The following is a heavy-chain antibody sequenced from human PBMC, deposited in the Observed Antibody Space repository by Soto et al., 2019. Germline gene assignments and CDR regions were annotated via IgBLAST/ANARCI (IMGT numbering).Heavy chain of an antibody. D-gene: IGHD6-25*01. J-gene: IGHJ6*03. V-gene: IGHV3-33*01. Sequence: GSLRLSCAASGFTFSSYGMHWVRQAPGKGLEWVAVIWYDGSNKYYADSVKGRFTISRDNSKNTLYLQMNSLRAEDTAVYYCARDHPSSGSTFWYYYYMDVWGKGTKVTVS. CDR3: ARDHPSSGSTFWYYYYMDV. CDR2: IWYDGSNK. CDR1: GFTFSSYG.